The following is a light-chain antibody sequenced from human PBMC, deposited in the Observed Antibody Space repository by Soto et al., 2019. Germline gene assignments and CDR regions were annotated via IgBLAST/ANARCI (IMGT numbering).Light chain of an antibody. V-gene: IGKV3D-20*01. CDR2: SAS. CDR1: QSVSSTY. CDR3: PQYGSSRT. J-gene: IGKJ1*01. Sequence: EIVLTQSPATLSVSPGERYTLSCLAIQSVSSTYLAWYQQKPVLAPRLVIYSASNRATGIPDRFSGSGSGTDFTLTISRLQPEDFAVYYCPQYGSSRTFGPGTQVDIK.